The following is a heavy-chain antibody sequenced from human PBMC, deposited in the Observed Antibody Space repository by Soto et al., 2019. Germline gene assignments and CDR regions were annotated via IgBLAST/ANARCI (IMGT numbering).Heavy chain of an antibody. CDR1: GFTFSSYA. CDR3: AKFTIFGVVPPWGDFDY. CDR2: ISGSGGST. D-gene: IGHD3-3*01. J-gene: IGHJ4*02. V-gene: IGHV3-23*01. Sequence: GGSLRLSCAASGFTFSSYAMSWVRQAPGKGLEWVSAISGSGGSTYYADSVKGRFTISRDNSKNTLYLQMNSLRAEDTAVYYCAKFTIFGVVPPWGDFDYWGQGTLVTVSS.